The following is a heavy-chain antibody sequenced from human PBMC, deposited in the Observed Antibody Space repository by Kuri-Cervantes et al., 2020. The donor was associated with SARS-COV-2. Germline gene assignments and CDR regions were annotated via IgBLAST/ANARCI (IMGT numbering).Heavy chain of an antibody. CDR1: GFTFSNAW. V-gene: IGHV3-23*01. CDR3: AKLFGVVVAGTLDY. Sequence: GESLKISCAASGFTFSNAWMSWVRQAPGKGLEWVSAISGSGGSTYYADSVKGRFTISRDNSKNTLYLQMNSLRAEDTAVYYCAKLFGVVVAGTLDYWGQGTLVTVSS. D-gene: IGHD2-15*01. CDR2: ISGSGGST. J-gene: IGHJ4*02.